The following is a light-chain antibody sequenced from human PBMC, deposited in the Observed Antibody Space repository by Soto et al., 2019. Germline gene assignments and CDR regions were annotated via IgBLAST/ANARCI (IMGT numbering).Light chain of an antibody. J-gene: IGLJ1*01. CDR3: SSYTSTSTLYV. CDR2: EAS. Sequence: QSVLTQPPSVSGSPGQSVTISCTGTSTDFVSYNRVSWYQQPPGTAPKLIIYEASNRPSGVPDRFSGSKSGNAASLTISGLQAEDEATYYCSSYTSTSTLYVFGPGTKLTVL. CDR1: STDFVSYNR. V-gene: IGLV2-18*02.